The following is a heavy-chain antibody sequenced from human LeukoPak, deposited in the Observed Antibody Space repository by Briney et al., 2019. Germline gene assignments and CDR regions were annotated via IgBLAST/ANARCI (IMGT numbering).Heavy chain of an antibody. CDR3: ARTPAGYCSSTSCRPDWYFDL. CDR2: ISSSGSTI. D-gene: IGHD2-2*01. CDR1: GFTFSSYE. J-gene: IGHJ2*01. V-gene: IGHV3-48*03. Sequence: GGSLRLSCAASGFTFSSYEMNWVRQAPGKGLEWVSYISSSGSTIYYADSVKGRFTISRDNAKNSLYLQMNSLRAEDTAVYYCARTPAGYCSSTSCRPDWYFDLWGRGTLVTVSS.